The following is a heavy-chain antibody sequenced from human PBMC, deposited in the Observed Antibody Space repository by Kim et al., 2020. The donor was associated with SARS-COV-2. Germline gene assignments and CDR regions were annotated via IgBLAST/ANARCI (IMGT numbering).Heavy chain of an antibody. CDR2: INHRGDT. CDR3: ARTWGETSAYYLGY. CDR1: GGSFSGHY. Sequence: SETLSLTWAVYGGSFSGHYWSWIRQPPGKGLEWIGEINHRGDTNYNPSLKSRVTISVETSKNQFSLRLSSVTAADTAVYFCARTWGETSAYYLGYWGQGTLVTVSS. D-gene: IGHD3-22*01. V-gene: IGHV4-34*01. J-gene: IGHJ4*02.